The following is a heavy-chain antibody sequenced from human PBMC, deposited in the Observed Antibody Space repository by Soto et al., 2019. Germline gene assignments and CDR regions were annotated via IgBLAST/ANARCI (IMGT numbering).Heavy chain of an antibody. D-gene: IGHD3-22*01. Sequence: SETLSLTCTVSGGSISSPNFYWSWIRQHPGKGLEWIGHIYYNESTYYNPTLKSRVFISVDTSKNQLSLRLSSVTAADTAVYYCARAYYDTAGYSLDPWGQGALVTVSS. CDR2: IYYNEST. CDR3: ARAYYDTAGYSLDP. J-gene: IGHJ5*02. CDR1: GGSISSPNFY. V-gene: IGHV4-31*03.